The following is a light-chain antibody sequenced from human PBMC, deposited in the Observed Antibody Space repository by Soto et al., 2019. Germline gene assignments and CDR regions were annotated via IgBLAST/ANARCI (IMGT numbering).Light chain of an antibody. CDR3: SSYTSSNTLV. J-gene: IGLJ2*01. CDR2: EVS. Sequence: QSALTQPASVSGSPGQSITISCTGTSSDVGGYNYVSWYQQHPGKAPKLMIYEVSYRPSGVSARFSGSKSDNTASLTISGLQTEDEADYYCSSYTSSNTLVFGGGTKLTVL. CDR1: SSDVGGYNY. V-gene: IGLV2-14*01.